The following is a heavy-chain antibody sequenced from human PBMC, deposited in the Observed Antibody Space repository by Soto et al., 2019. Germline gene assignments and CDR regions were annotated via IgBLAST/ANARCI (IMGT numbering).Heavy chain of an antibody. V-gene: IGHV4-30-2*05. CDR3: ATGDSRGTLDY. CDR1: GGSISSGGYS. D-gene: IGHD2-15*01. J-gene: IGHJ4*02. CDR2: IYYSGST. Sequence: QLQLQESGSGLVKPSQTLSLTCAVSGGSISSGGYSWSWIRQPPGKGLEWIGYIYYSGSTYYNPSLKSRVTISLDTPNKQFSLNLNSVDAADTAVYYCATGDSRGTLDYWGQGTLVTVSS.